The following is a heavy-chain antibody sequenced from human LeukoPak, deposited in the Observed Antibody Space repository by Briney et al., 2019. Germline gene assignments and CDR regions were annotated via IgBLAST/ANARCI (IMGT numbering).Heavy chain of an antibody. CDR1: GGSFSGYY. CDR2: INHSGST. V-gene: IGHV4-34*01. Sequence: TSETLSLTCAVYGGSFSGYYWSWIRQPPGKGLEWIGEINHSGSTNYNPSLKSRVTISVDTSKNQFSLKLSSVTAADTAVYYCARENYSSSWYAASFDYWGQGTLVTVSS. CDR3: ARENYSSSWYAASFDY. J-gene: IGHJ4*02. D-gene: IGHD6-13*01.